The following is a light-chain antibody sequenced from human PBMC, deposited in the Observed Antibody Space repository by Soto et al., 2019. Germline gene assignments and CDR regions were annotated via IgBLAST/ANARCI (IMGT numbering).Light chain of an antibody. CDR1: QNIRGW. CDR2: GAS. CDR3: QQYLSIRT. V-gene: IGKV1-5*03. J-gene: IGKJ1*01. Sequence: DIQMIQSPSTLSASVGDRVTITCRASQNIRGWLAWYQQKPGKAPNLLIYGASILESGVPSKFSGSGSGTEFTLTISSLQPDDLGTYYCQQYLSIRTFGQGTRVEVK.